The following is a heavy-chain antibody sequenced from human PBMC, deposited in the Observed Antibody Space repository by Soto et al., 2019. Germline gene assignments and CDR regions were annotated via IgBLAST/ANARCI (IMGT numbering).Heavy chain of an antibody. J-gene: IGHJ3*02. Sequence: PGGSLRLSCAASGFTFSSYAMSWVRQAPGKGLEWVSAISGSGGSTYYADSVKGRFTISRDNSKNTLYLQMNSLRAEDTAVYYCAKGPECTNGVCYPPGAFDIWGQGTMVSVSS. D-gene: IGHD2-8*01. CDR2: ISGSGGST. CDR1: GFTFSSYA. CDR3: AKGPECTNGVCYPPGAFDI. V-gene: IGHV3-23*01.